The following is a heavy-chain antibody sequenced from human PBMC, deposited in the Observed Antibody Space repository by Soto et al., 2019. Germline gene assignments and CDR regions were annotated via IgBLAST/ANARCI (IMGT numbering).Heavy chain of an antibody. J-gene: IGHJ1*01. D-gene: IGHD3-16*02. CDR2: ISGSGIST. CDR3: GKSSGTLWGLIVEYFQD. V-gene: IGHV3-23*01. Sequence: EVQLLESGGGSVQPGGSLRLSCTASGFTFSSYAMSWVRQAPGKGLEWVSAISGSGISTYYADSLKGRFIISRDNSNSTMYLPFNRLRAQDPAVYHCGKSSGTLWGLIVEYFQDLGQGTLVIVSS. CDR1: GFTFSSYA.